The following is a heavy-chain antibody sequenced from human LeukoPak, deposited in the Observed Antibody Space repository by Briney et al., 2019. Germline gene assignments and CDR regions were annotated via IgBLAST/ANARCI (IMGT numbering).Heavy chain of an antibody. J-gene: IGHJ4*02. CDR2: IYSSGST. CDR1: GDSIRTYY. V-gene: IGHV4-4*07. D-gene: IGHD6-25*01. CDR3: AREPGIATAGQPHHFDY. Sequence: SETLSLTCTVSGDSIRTYYWNWIRQPAGKGLEWIGRIYSSGSTYYNPTLKSRVSMSVDTSKNQFSLRLSSVTAADTAVYYCAREPGIATAGQPHHFDYWGQGSLVTVSS.